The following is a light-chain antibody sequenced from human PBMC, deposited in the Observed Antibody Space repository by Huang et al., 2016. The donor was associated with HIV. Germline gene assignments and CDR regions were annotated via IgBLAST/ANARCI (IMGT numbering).Light chain of an antibody. CDR1: HGNSSY. J-gene: IGKJ1*01. V-gene: IGKV1-9*01. Sequence: IQLTQSPSSLSASVGDRVTITCRARHGNSSYLAWYQQKPGKAPKCLIYAASTLQSGVQSSFSGSGSGTYFTLTISSLQPEDFATYHCQQLNSYPPTFGQGTKVEIK. CDR2: AAS. CDR3: QQLNSYPPT.